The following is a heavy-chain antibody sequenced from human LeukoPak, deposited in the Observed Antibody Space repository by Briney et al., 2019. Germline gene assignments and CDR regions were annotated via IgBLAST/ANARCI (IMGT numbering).Heavy chain of an antibody. D-gene: IGHD1-14*01. Sequence: SQTLSLTCAISGDSVSSNGATWNWIRQSPSRGLEWLGRTYYRSKWYHDYAVSVKSRITINPDTSKNQFSLQLNSVTPEDTAVYYCACGNPPTHYFDHWGQGTLVTVSS. CDR3: ACGNPPTHYFDH. CDR1: GDSVSSNGAT. V-gene: IGHV6-1*01. CDR2: TYYRSKWYH. J-gene: IGHJ4*02.